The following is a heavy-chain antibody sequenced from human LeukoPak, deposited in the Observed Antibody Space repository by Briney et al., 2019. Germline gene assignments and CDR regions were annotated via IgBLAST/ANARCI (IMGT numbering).Heavy chain of an antibody. D-gene: IGHD6-13*01. CDR2: VSRFGGTT. CDR3: VKHVGSRWSNNRFDP. V-gene: IGHV3-23*01. Sequence: GGSLRLSCAASGFTFDSYAMSWVRQALGKGLEWVSAVSRFGGTTYYADSAKGRFTISRDNSNNTVYLQMNSLRVGDTALYYCVKHVGSRWSNNRFDPWGQGTLVTVS. J-gene: IGHJ5*02. CDR1: GFTFDSYA.